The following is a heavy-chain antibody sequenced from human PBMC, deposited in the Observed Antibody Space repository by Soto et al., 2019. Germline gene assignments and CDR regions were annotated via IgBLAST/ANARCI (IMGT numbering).Heavy chain of an antibody. Sequence: GGSLRLSCAASGFTFSNAWMNWVRQAPGKGLEWVGRIKSKTDGGTTDYAAPVKGRFTISRDDSKNTLYLQMNSLKTEDTAVYYCTTLTYYYDSSGYYKASDDAFDIWGQGTMVTVSS. J-gene: IGHJ3*02. CDR2: IKSKTDGGTT. V-gene: IGHV3-15*07. CDR1: GFTFSNAW. CDR3: TTLTYYYDSSGYYKASDDAFDI. D-gene: IGHD3-22*01.